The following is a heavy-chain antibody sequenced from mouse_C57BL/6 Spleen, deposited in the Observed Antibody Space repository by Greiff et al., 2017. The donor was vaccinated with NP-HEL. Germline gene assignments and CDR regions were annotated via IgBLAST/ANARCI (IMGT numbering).Heavy chain of an antibody. V-gene: IGHV5-17*01. CDR2: ISSGSSTI. D-gene: IGHD4-1*01. CDR3: ARELGPYWYFDV. CDR1: GFTSSDYG. Sequence: EVKVVESGGGLVKPGGSLKLSCAASGFTSSDYGMHWVRQAPEKGLEWVAYISSGSSTIYYAATVKGRFTISRDNAKNTLFLQMTSLRSEDTAMYYCARELGPYWYFDVWGTGTTVTVSS. J-gene: IGHJ1*03.